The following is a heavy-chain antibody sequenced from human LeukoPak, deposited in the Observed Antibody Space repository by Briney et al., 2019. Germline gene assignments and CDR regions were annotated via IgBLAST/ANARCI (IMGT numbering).Heavy chain of an antibody. J-gene: IGHJ4*02. Sequence: ASVKVSCKASGYIFTDYYMHWVRQAPGQELGWMGRINPNSGGTNYAQKFQGRVTMTRDTSISTAYMELSRLRSDDTAVYYCARGLVGAMPNYWGQGTLVTVSS. CDR1: GYIFTDYY. V-gene: IGHV1-2*06. CDR3: ARGLVGAMPNY. D-gene: IGHD1-26*01. CDR2: INPNSGGT.